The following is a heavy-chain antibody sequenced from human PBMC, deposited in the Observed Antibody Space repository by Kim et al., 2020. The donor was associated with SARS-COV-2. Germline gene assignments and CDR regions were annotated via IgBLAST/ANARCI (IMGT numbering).Heavy chain of an antibody. CDR3: ARLSAAAGKRVSKNNYYYGMDV. Sequence: SETLSLTCTVSGGSISSSSYYWGWNRQPPGKGLEWIGSIYYSGSTYYNPSLKSRVTISVDTSKNQFSLKLSSVTAADTAVYYCARLSAAAGKRVSKNNYYYGMDVWGQGTTVTVSS. J-gene: IGHJ6*02. D-gene: IGHD6-13*01. CDR2: IYYSGST. V-gene: IGHV4-39*01. CDR1: GGSISSSSYY.